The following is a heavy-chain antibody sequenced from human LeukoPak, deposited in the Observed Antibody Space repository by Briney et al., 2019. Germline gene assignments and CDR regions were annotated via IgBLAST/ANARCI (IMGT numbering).Heavy chain of an antibody. CDR1: GYSLTNYF. CDR3: AIYSGSSGYYRHYFDY. D-gene: IGHD3-22*01. V-gene: IGHV1-46*01. Sequence: GASVTVSCKASGYSLTNYFMHWVRQAPGQGLEWMGVLNLSGDGASYTQKFQGRVTMTEDTSTDTAYMELSSLRSEDTAAYYCAIYSGSSGYYRHYFDYWGQGTLVTVSS. CDR2: LNLSGDGA. J-gene: IGHJ4*02.